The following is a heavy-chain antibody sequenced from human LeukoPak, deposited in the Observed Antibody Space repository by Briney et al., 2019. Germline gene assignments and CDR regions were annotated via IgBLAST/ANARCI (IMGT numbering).Heavy chain of an antibody. D-gene: IGHD1-26*01. CDR1: GFSFSSSW. CDR3: ATTGSGSYYDY. CDR2: INDDETST. V-gene: IGHV3-74*01. J-gene: IGHJ4*02. Sequence: GGSLRLSCAASGFSFSSSWMHWVRQVPGRGLEWVSRINDDETSTTYAESVKGRFTISRDNAKNTLFLQMNSLRAEDTAVYYCATTGSGSYYDYWGQGTLVTVSS.